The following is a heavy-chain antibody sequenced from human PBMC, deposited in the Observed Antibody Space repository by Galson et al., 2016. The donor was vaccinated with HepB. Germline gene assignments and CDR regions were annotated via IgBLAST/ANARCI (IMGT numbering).Heavy chain of an antibody. V-gene: IGHV1-46*01. J-gene: IGHJ3*02. Sequence: SVKVSCKASGYTFTNYYLHWVRQAPGQGLEWMGIINPSGGTSTYAQKFQGRVTMTRDTSTSTVYMDLSSLRSEDKAVYYCATSYSGRVDAFDIWGQGTLVTVSS. CDR3: ATSYSGRVDAFDI. CDR1: GYTFTNYY. D-gene: IGHD1-26*01. CDR2: INPSGGTS.